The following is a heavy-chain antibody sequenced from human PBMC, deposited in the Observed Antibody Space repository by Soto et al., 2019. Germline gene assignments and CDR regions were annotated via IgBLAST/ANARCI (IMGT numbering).Heavy chain of an antibody. J-gene: IGHJ6*02. CDR3: ARDQLEPSWPYYYYGMDV. D-gene: IGHD1-1*01. Sequence: PSETLSLTCAVYGGSFSGYYWSWIRQPPGKGLEWIGEINHSGSTNYNPSLKSRVTISVDTSKNQFSLKLSSVTAADTAVYYCARDQLEPSWPYYYYGMDVWGQGTTVTVSS. CDR2: INHSGST. CDR1: GGSFSGYY. V-gene: IGHV4-34*01.